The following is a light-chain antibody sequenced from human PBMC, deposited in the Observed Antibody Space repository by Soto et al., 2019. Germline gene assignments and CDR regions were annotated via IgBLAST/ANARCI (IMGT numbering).Light chain of an antibody. CDR3: QQYKSYSRT. CDR1: QSGTTW. V-gene: IGKV1-5*01. J-gene: IGKJ1*01. CDR2: GAS. Sequence: DIQLTQSPSTLSASVGDRVTITCRASQSGTTWVAWYQQKPGKAPKLLIYGASSLESGVPSRFSASGSGTDFTLTISSLQPDDFASYHCQQYKSYSRTFGQGTKVEIK.